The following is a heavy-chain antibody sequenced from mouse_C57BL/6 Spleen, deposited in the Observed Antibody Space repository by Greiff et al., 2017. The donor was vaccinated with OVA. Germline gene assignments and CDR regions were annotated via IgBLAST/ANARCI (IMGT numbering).Heavy chain of an antibody. CDR1: GFTFSSYA. CDR3: ARDGDDYDGFAY. J-gene: IGHJ3*01. V-gene: IGHV5-4*01. Sequence: EVQLQESGGGLVKPGGSLKLSCAASGFTFSSYAMSWVRQTPEKRLEWVATISDGGSYTYYPDNVKGRFTISRDNAKNNLYLQMSHLKSEDTAMDYCARDGDDYDGFAYWGQGTLVTVSA. CDR2: ISDGGSYT. D-gene: IGHD2-4*01.